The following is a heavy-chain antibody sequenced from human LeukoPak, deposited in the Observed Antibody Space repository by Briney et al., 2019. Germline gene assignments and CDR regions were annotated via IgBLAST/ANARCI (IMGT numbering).Heavy chain of an antibody. J-gene: IGHJ6*02. CDR1: GFSFNSYT. CDR2: ISPVSSYT. V-gene: IGHV3-21*01. D-gene: IGHD2/OR15-2a*01. Sequence: GGSPRLSCLASGFSFNSYTMNWVREAPGKWLEWVSTISPVSSYTWYAESVKGRFTISRDNPKNSLYLQMDSLRAEDTAVYYCVRDVSRRIGMDVWGQGTTVTVSS. CDR3: VRDVSRRIGMDV.